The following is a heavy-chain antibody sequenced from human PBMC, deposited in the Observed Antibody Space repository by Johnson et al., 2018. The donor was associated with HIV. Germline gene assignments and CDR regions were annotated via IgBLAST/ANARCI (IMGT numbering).Heavy chain of an antibody. D-gene: IGHD3-16*01. J-gene: IGHJ3*02. Sequence: VQLVESGGGVVQPGRSLRLSCAASGFTFSSYAMHWVRQAPGKGLEWVAVISYDGSNKYYADSVKGRFTISRDNAKNSLYLQMNSLRAEDTAVYYCARVGYYDYVWAPEIWGQGTMVTVSS. CDR2: ISYDGSNK. CDR3: ARVGYYDYVWAPEI. CDR1: GFTFSSYA. V-gene: IGHV3-30-3*01.